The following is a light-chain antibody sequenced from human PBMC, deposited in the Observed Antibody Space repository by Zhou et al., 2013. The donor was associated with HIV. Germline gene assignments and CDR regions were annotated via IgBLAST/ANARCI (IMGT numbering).Light chain of an antibody. Sequence: EIVLTQSPDTLSLSPGDGATLSCRASQRISNNYLAWYHHKPGQAPRLLIYGASKRATGIPDRFSGSGSETNFTLIISRLEPEDFAVYYCQQYGGSPMYTFGQGTTLEI. J-gene: IGKJ2*01. V-gene: IGKV3-20*01. CDR2: GAS. CDR1: QRISNNY. CDR3: QQYGGSPMYT.